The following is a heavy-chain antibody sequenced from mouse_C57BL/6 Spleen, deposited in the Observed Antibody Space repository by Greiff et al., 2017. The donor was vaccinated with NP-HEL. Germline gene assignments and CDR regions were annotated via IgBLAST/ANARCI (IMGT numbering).Heavy chain of an antibody. Sequence: EVKLVESGGGLVKPGGSLKLSCAASGFTFSDYGMHWVRQAPEKGLEWVAYISSGSSTIYYADTVKGRFTISRDNAKNTLFLQMTSLRSEDTAMYYCARPHDGPYWYFDVWGTGTTVTVSS. D-gene: IGHD2-3*01. CDR1: GFTFSDYG. J-gene: IGHJ1*03. V-gene: IGHV5-17*01. CDR2: ISSGSSTI. CDR3: ARPHDGPYWYFDV.